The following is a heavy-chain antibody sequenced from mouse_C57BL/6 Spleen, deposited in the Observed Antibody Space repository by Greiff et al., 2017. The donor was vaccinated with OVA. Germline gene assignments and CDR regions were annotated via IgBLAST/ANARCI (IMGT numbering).Heavy chain of an antibody. V-gene: IGHV3-6*01. CDR2: ISYDGSN. CDR1: GYSITSGYY. CDR3: ARDHYYGSSLAY. J-gene: IGHJ3*01. Sequence: EVKLQESGPGLVKPSQSLSLTCSVTGYSITSGYYWNWIRQFPGNKLEWMGYISYDGSNNYNPSLKNRISITRDTSKNQFFLKLNSVTTEDTATYYCARDHYYGSSLAYWGQGTLVTVSA. D-gene: IGHD1-1*01.